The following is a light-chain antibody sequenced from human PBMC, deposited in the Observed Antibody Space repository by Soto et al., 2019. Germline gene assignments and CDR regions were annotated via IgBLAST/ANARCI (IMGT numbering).Light chain of an antibody. Sequence: VIWKTQTPSLPSASTGHRVTIRCRMSQGISSYLAWYQQKPGKAAELLIYAASTVQSGVPSRFSGSPAGTDVTLSVSCRQSGDFATYNCQHDYSFPWTFGQGTKVHIK. CDR1: QGISSY. V-gene: IGKV1D-8*01. CDR3: QHDYSFPWT. J-gene: IGKJ1*01. CDR2: AAS.